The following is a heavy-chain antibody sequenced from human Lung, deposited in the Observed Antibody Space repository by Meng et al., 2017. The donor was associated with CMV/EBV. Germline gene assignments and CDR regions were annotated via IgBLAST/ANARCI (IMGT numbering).Heavy chain of an antibody. CDR2: MNPNSGNT. J-gene: IGHJ5*02. V-gene: IGHV1-8*01. Sequence: AEVKKPGASGKVHCKASGYTFTSYDINWVRQATGQGLEWMGWMNPNSGNTGYAQKFQGRVTMTRNTSISTAYMELSSLRSEDTAVYYCARGYCSGGSCPVFDPWGQGTLVTVSS. CDR3: ARGYCSGGSCPVFDP. D-gene: IGHD2-15*01. CDR1: GYTFTSYD.